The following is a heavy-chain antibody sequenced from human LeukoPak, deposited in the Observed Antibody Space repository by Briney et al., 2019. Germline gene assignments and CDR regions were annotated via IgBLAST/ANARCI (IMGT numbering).Heavy chain of an antibody. CDR1: GESFSGYY. D-gene: IGHD2-2*01. CDR2: INHSGTI. J-gene: IGHJ4*02. V-gene: IGHV4-34*01. Sequence: SETLSLTCAVYGESFSGYYWNWIRQPPGKGLEWIGEINHSGTINYNPSLKSRVTISVDISKNQFSLKLTSMTAADTAVYYCARNRKPSATIDYWSQGTLVTVSS. CDR3: ARNRKPSATIDY.